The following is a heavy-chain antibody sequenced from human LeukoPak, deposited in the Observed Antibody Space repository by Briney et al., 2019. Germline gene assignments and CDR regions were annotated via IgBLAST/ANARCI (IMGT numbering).Heavy chain of an antibody. CDR2: IYTSGST. J-gene: IGHJ4*02. CDR3: ARDPGSYQFDY. D-gene: IGHD1-26*01. CDR1: GGSISSYY. V-gene: IGHV4-4*07. Sequence: SETLSLTCTVAGGSISSYYWSWIRQSAGKGLEWIGRIYTSGSTNYNTSLKGRVTISVARSKNQLSLKLSSVTAADTAVYYCARDPGSYQFDYWGQGTLVTVSS.